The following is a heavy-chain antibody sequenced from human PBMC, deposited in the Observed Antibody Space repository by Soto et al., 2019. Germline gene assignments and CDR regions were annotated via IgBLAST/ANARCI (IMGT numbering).Heavy chain of an antibody. CDR3: SKSLYGDNVVY. D-gene: IGHD4-17*01. J-gene: IGHJ4*02. Sequence: QVQLVQSGAEVKKPGASVKVSCKASGYTFTRYDINWVRQATGQGLEWMGWMNPNSGNTGYAQKFQGRVTMTRNTSICKAYRELRNLKYEDTGVYCCSKSLYGDNVVYGSQGTLVTVSS. CDR2: MNPNSGNT. CDR1: GYTFTRYD. V-gene: IGHV1-8*01.